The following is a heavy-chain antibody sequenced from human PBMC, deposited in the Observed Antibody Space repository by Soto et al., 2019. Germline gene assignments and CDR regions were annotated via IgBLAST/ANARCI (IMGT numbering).Heavy chain of an antibody. V-gene: IGHV3-23*01. J-gene: IGHJ4*02. Sequence: EVQLLESGGGLVQPGGSLRLSCAASGLTFSSYAISWVRQAPGKGLEWVSVITGDGVTTYFADSVKGRFTISRDNSKNTLFLQMSSLRAEDTAVYYCAKRASHSFDYWGQGTLVTVSS. CDR3: AKRASHSFDY. CDR2: ITGDGVTT. CDR1: GLTFSSYA.